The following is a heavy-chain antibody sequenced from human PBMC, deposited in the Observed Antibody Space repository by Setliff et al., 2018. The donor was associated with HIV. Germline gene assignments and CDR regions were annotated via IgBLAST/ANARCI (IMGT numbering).Heavy chain of an antibody. J-gene: IGHJ3*02. V-gene: IGHV3-21*01. CDR2: ISSSGTYI. Sequence: PGGSLRLSCAASGFTFSSYAMSWVRQAPGKGLEWVSSISSSGTYIYYEDSVKGRFTISRDDATKSLFLQMDSLRADDTAVYYCARSRSPRDAFDIWGQGTMVTVSS. CDR1: GFTFSSYA. CDR3: ARSRSPRDAFDI.